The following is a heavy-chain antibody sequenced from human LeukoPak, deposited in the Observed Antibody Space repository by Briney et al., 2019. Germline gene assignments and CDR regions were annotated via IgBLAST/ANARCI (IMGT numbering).Heavy chain of an antibody. CDR3: ARDGSRTRNKWPGNY. V-gene: IGHV1-18*01. CDR1: GYTFTSYG. Sequence: ASVKVSCKASGYTFTSYGISWVRQAPGQGLEWMGWISAYNGNTNYAQKLQGRVTMTTDTSTSTAYMELRRLRSDDTAVYYCARDGSRTRNKWPGNYWGQGTLVTVSS. J-gene: IGHJ4*02. D-gene: IGHD2-2*01. CDR2: ISAYNGNT.